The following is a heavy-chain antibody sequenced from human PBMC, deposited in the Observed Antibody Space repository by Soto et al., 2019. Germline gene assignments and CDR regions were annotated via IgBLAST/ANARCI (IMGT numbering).Heavy chain of an antibody. D-gene: IGHD7-27*01. V-gene: IGHV4-30-4*01. CDR2: IYDGGRT. J-gene: IGHJ4*02. CDR3: ARGPSGDKVDS. CDR1: GGSISTVDYW. Sequence: QVQLQESGPGLVKPSQTLSLTCTVSGGSISTVDYWWSWIRQSPDMGLEWIGHIYDGGRTYNNPFPGESVTMSVDTSKSQLSLTLSSVSAADTAVYYCARGPSGDKVDSWGQGTLVTVSS.